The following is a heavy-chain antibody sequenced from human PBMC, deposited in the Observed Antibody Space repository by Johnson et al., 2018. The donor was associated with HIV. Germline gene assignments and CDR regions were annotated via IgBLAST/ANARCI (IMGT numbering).Heavy chain of an antibody. V-gene: IGHV3-30-3*01. CDR2: ISYDGSNK. CDR1: GFTFSSYA. J-gene: IGHJ3*02. Sequence: QVHLVESGGGVVQPGRSLRLSCAASGFTFSSYAMHWVRQAPGKGLEWVAVISYDGSNKYYADSVKGRFTISRDNSKHTLYLQMNSLRAEDTAVYYCARAYNDAFDIWGQGTMVTVSS. D-gene: IGHD5-24*01. CDR3: ARAYNDAFDI.